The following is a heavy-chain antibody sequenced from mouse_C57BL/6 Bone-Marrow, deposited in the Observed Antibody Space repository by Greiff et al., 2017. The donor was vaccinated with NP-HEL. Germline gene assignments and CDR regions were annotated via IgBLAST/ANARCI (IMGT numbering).Heavy chain of an antibody. Sequence: VKLMESGAELARPGASVKLSCKASGYTFTSYGISWVKQRTGQGLEWIGEIYPRSGNTYYNEKFKGKATLTADKSSSTAYMELRSLTSEDSAVYFCTTKTGTGFAYWGQGTLVTVSA. CDR1: GYTFTSYG. CDR3: TTKTGTGFAY. J-gene: IGHJ3*01. V-gene: IGHV1-81*01. D-gene: IGHD4-1*01. CDR2: IYPRSGNT.